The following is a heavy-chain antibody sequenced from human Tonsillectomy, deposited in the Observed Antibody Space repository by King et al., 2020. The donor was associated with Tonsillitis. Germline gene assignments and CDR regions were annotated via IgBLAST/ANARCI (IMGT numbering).Heavy chain of an antibody. CDR3: ARALGDYIWGSYRPDY. V-gene: IGHV1-18*04. D-gene: IGHD3-16*01. Sequence: QLVQSGAEVKKPGASVKVSCKASGYTFTSYGISWVRQAPGQGLEWMGWISAYNGNTNYAQNIQSRVTMTTDTSTSTAYMEMRSLRSDDTAVYYCARALGDYIWGSYRPDYCGQGTLVTVSS. J-gene: IGHJ4*02. CDR2: ISAYNGNT. CDR1: GYTFTSYG.